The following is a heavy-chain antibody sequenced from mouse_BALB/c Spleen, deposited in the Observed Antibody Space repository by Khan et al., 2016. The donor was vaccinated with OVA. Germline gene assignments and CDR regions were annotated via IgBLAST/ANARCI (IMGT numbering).Heavy chain of an antibody. V-gene: IGHV2-2*02. D-gene: IGHD4-1*01. CDR1: GFSLTSYG. CDR2: IWSGGST. Sequence: QVQLKQSGPGLVQPSQSLSITCTVSGFSLTSYGVHWVRQSPGKGLEWLGVIWSGGSTDYNAAFISRLSISKDNSKSQVFFKMNSLQANDTAIYYCDRNWNWDYYAMDYWGQGTSVTVSS. J-gene: IGHJ4*01. CDR3: DRNWNWDYYAMDY.